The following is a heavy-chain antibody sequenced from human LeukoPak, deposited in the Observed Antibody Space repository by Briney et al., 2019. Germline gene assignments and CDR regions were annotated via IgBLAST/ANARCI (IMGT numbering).Heavy chain of an antibody. V-gene: IGHV3-30*04. CDR1: GFTFSSYA. D-gene: IGHD6-13*01. CDR2: ISYDGSNK. J-gene: IGHJ4*02. Sequence: GGSLRLSCAASGFTFSSYAMHWVRQAPGKGLEGVAVISYDGSNKYYADSVKGRFTISRDNSKNTLYLQMNSLRAEDTAVYYCARAPQQLAPDFDYWGQGTLVTVSS. CDR3: ARAPQQLAPDFDY.